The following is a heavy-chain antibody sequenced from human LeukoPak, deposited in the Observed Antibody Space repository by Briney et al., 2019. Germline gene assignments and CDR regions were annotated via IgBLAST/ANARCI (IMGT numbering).Heavy chain of an antibody. Sequence: KSSETLSLTCTVSGYSISSGFFWGWVRQPPGKGLEWIGTIYHSGSSYYNPSLKSRVTISVDTSKNQFSLKLSSVTAADTAVYYCARARSSSWRDAFDIWGQGTMVTVSS. V-gene: IGHV4-38-2*02. J-gene: IGHJ3*02. CDR1: GYSISSGFF. D-gene: IGHD6-13*01. CDR3: ARARSSSWRDAFDI. CDR2: IYHSGSS.